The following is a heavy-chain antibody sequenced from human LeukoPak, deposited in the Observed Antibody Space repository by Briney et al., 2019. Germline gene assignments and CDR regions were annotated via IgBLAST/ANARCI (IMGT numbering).Heavy chain of an antibody. J-gene: IGHJ4*02. V-gene: IGHV3-53*01. CDR2: IYSDNT. Sequence: GGSLRLSCTVSGFTVSSNSMSWVRQAPGKGLEWVSFIYSDNTHYSDSVKGRFTISRDNSKNTLYLQMNSLRAEDTAVYYCARDFEFGSAAGTPNWGQGTLVTVSS. CDR1: GFTVSSNS. D-gene: IGHD6-13*01. CDR3: ARDFEFGSAAGTPN.